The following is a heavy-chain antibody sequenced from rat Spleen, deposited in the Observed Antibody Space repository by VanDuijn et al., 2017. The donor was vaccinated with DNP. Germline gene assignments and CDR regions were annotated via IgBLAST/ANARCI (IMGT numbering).Heavy chain of an antibody. J-gene: IGHJ4*01. CDR2: VWIGGTT. CDR1: GFSLTNYH. CDR3: ARDLIIRDTTSAMDA. V-gene: IGHV2-30*01. D-gene: IGHD4-3*01. Sequence: QVQLKESGPGLVQPSQTLSLACTVSGFSLTNYHVHWVRQPSGKGLEWMGVVWIGGTTHINSIFKSRLSISKATSKSQVFLKLNSLQTEDTATYYCARDLIIRDTTSAMDAWGQGTSVTVSS.